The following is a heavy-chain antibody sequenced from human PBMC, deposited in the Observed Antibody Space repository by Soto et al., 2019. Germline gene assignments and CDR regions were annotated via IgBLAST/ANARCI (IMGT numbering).Heavy chain of an antibody. CDR2: IVVGSGNT. J-gene: IGHJ1*01. Sequence: QMQLVQSGPEVKKPGTSVKVSCKASGFTFTSSAMQWVRQARGQRLEWIGWIVVGSGNTNYAQKFQERVTITRDMSTSPAYMELSSLRSEDTAVYYCAAEGDYYDSSEEDFQHWGQGTLVTVSS. CDR3: AAEGDYYDSSEEDFQH. CDR1: GFTFTSSA. V-gene: IGHV1-58*02. D-gene: IGHD3-22*01.